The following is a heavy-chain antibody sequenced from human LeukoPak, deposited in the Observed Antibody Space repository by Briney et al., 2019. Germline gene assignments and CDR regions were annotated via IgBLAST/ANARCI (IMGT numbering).Heavy chain of an antibody. CDR2: IIPIFGTA. CDR1: GYTFSTYD. CDR3: ASGDLDSLINWNYDFYYYYMDV. D-gene: IGHD1-7*01. V-gene: IGHV1-69*05. Sequence: GASVKVSCKTSGYTFSTYDISWVRQAPGQGLEWMGGIIPIFGTANYAQKFQGRVTITTDESTSTAYMELSSLRSEDTAVYYCASGDLDSLINWNYDFYYYYMDVWGKGTTVTVSS. J-gene: IGHJ6*03.